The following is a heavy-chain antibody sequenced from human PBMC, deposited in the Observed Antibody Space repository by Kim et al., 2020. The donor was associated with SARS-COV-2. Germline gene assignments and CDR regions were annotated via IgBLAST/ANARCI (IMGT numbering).Heavy chain of an antibody. CDR3: ARDRGDIVVVPAAYYYYYGMDV. CDR2: ISYDGSNK. D-gene: IGHD2-2*01. V-gene: IGHV3-30*04. CDR1: GFTFSSYA. Sequence: GGSLRLSCAASGFTFSSYAMHWVRQAPGKGLEWVAVISYDGSNKYYADSVKGRFTISRDNSKNTLYLQMNSLRAEDTAVYYCARDRGDIVVVPAAYYYYYGMDVWGQGTTVTVSS. J-gene: IGHJ6*02.